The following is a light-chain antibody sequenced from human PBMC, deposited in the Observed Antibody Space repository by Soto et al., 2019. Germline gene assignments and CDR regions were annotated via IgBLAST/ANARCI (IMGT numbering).Light chain of an antibody. CDR2: DAS. CDR1: QSVSNY. J-gene: IGKJ1*01. V-gene: IGKV3-11*01. CDR3: QQRSIWPWT. Sequence: EIVLTQSPATLSLSPGERATLSCWASQSVSNYFVWYQQKPGQAPRLLIYDASKRGTGIPARFSGSGSGTDFTLTISSLEPEDFAVYYCQQRSIWPWTFGQGTKV.